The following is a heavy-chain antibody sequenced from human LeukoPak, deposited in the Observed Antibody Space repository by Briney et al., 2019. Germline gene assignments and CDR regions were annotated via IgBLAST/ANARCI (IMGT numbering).Heavy chain of an antibody. CDR2: INPNSGGT. J-gene: IGHJ5*02. CDR1: GYTFTGYY. D-gene: IGHD2-2*01. V-gene: IGHV1-2*04. Sequence: ASVKVSCKASGYTFTGYYMHWVRQAPGQGLEWMGWINPNSGGTNYAQKFQGWVTMTRDTSISTAYMELSSLRSEDTAVYYCARRMCSSTSCYWFDPWGQGTLVTVSS. CDR3: ARRMCSSTSCYWFDP.